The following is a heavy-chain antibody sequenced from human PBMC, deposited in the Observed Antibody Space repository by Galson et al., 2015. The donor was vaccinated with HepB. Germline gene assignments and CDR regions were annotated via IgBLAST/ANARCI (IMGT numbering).Heavy chain of an antibody. Sequence: SLRLSCAASGFTFSSYAMHWVRQAPGKGLEYVSAISSNGGSTYYADSVKGRFTISRDNSKNTLYLQMSSLRAEDTAVYYCVKSPFGAAGGDYYYGMDVWGQGTTVTVSS. CDR3: VKSPFGAAGGDYYYGMDV. D-gene: IGHD3-16*01. CDR2: ISSNGGST. V-gene: IGHV3-64D*06. CDR1: GFTFSSYA. J-gene: IGHJ6*02.